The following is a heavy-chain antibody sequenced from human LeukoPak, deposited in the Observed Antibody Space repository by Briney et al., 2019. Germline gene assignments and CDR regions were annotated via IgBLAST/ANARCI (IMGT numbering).Heavy chain of an antibody. CDR3: ARARPDDSSGYHFGY. D-gene: IGHD3-22*01. Sequence: GGSLRLSCAASGFTFSSYSMNWVRQAPGKGLEWVSSISSSSSYIYYADSVKGRFTISRDNAKNSLYLQMNSLRAEDTAVYYCARARPDDSSGYHFGYWGQGTLVTVSS. J-gene: IGHJ4*02. V-gene: IGHV3-21*01. CDR2: ISSSSSYI. CDR1: GFTFSSYS.